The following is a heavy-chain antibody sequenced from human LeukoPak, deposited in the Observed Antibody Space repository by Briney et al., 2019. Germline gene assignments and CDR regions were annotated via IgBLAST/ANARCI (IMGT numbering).Heavy chain of an antibody. CDR3: AREFSGSYWAYFDY. Sequence: GASVKVSCKASGGTFSSYAISWVRQAPGQGLEWMGGIIPIFGIANYAQKFQGRVTITADKSTSTAYMELSSLRSEDTAVYYCAREFSGSYWAYFDYWGQGTLVTVSS. CDR1: GGTFSSYA. V-gene: IGHV1-69*10. CDR2: IIPIFGIA. D-gene: IGHD1-26*01. J-gene: IGHJ4*02.